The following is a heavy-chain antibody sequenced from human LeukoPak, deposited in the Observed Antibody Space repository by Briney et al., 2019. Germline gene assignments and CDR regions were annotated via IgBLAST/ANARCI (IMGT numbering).Heavy chain of an antibody. Sequence: GGSLRLSCAASGFTFSNYWMHWVRQAPGKGLVWVSRINSDGSSTSCADSVKGRFTISRDNAKNTLHLQMNSLRAEDTAVYYCANYDDSSAFDIWGQGTMVTVSS. CDR3: ANYDDSSAFDI. V-gene: IGHV3-74*01. J-gene: IGHJ3*02. CDR1: GFTFSNYW. D-gene: IGHD4-17*01. CDR2: INSDGSST.